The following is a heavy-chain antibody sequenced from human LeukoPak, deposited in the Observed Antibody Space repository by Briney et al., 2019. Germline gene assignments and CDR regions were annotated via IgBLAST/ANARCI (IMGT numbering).Heavy chain of an antibody. CDR1: GGSISSSNW. J-gene: IGHJ4*02. CDR3: ARDLGQQLVLFYH. V-gene: IGHV4-4*02. D-gene: IGHD6-13*01. Sequence: SETLSLTCAVSGGSISSSNWWSWVRQPPGKGLEWIGEIYHSGSTNYNPSLKSRVTISVDKSKNQFSLKLSSVTAADTAVYYCARDLGQQLVLFYHWGQGTLVTVSS. CDR2: IYHSGST.